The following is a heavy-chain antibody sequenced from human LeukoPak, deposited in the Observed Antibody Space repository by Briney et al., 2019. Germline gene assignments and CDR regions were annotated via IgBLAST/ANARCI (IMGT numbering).Heavy chain of an antibody. Sequence: ASVKVSCKASGYTFTSYGISWVRQAPGQGLEWMGWISAYNGNTNYAQKLQGRVTMTTDTSTSTAYMELRSLRSDDTAVYYCARGYCSGGSCYSALGDYWSQGTLVTVSS. V-gene: IGHV1-18*01. J-gene: IGHJ4*02. CDR2: ISAYNGNT. D-gene: IGHD2-15*01. CDR1: GYTFTSYG. CDR3: ARGYCSGGSCYSALGDY.